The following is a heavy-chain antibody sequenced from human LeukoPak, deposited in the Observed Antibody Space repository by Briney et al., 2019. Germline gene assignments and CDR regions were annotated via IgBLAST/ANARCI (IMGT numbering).Heavy chain of an antibody. V-gene: IGHV3-21*01. CDR2: ISGSSNYI. CDR1: GFTFSDHS. D-gene: IGHD3-10*01. CDR3: ARVSDPRGVRGVNYYYYGMDV. Sequence: GGSLRLSCAASGFTFSDHSMNWVRQAPGKGLEWVSYISGSSNYINYADSVKGRFTISRDNAKTSVYLQMNSLRAEDTAVYYCARVSDPRGVRGVNYYYYGMDVWGQGTTVTVSS. J-gene: IGHJ6*02.